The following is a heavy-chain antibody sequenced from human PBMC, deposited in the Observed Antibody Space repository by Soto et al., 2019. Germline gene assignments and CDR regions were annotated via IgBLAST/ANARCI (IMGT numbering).Heavy chain of an antibody. Sequence: GGSLRLSCAASGLTFSSHAMHWVRQAPGKGLEWVAVIWYDGSNKYYADSVKGRFTISRDNSKNTLYLQMNSLRAEDTAVYYCARGPADYGSGKGFDPWGQGTLVTVSS. CDR1: GLTFSSHA. V-gene: IGHV3-33*01. CDR2: IWYDGSNK. D-gene: IGHD3-10*01. CDR3: ARGPADYGSGKGFDP. J-gene: IGHJ5*02.